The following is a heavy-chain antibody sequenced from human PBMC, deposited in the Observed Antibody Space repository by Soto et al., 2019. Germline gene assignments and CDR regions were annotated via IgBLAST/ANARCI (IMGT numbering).Heavy chain of an antibody. CDR3: ARNGDCTSGICYVGWFDP. Sequence: QVQLQESGPGLVEPSGILSLTCGVSGGSMRNDDWWSWVRQTPGKGLEWIGEISHYGNTNYNPSLKSRVTMSIATSQNQFFLKVRSLTAADTAMYYCARNGDCTSGICYVGWFDPWGQGTLVSVSS. D-gene: IGHD2-2*01. V-gene: IGHV4-4*02. J-gene: IGHJ5*02. CDR1: GGSMRNDDW. CDR2: ISHYGNT.